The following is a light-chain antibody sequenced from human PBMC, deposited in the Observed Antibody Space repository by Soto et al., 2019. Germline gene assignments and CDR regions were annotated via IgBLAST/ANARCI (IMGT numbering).Light chain of an antibody. V-gene: IGLV2-8*01. CDR2: EVN. CDR3: SSYAGSNNFGV. Sequence: QSVLTQPPSASGSPGQSVTISCTGTSSDVGGYNYVSWYQQHPGKAPKLMIYEVNKRPSGVPDRFSGSKSGNTASLTVSGFQAEDEAYYYCSSYAGSNNFGVFGTGTKGTVL. CDR1: SSDVGGYNY. J-gene: IGLJ1*01.